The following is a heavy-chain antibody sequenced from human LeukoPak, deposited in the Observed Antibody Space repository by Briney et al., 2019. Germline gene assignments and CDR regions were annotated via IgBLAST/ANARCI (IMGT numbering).Heavy chain of an antibody. CDR3: ARGPEGSWIQLWLLDY. D-gene: IGHD5-18*01. CDR2: INPSGGST. Sequence: GASVKVACKASGYTFTSYYMHWVRQAPGQGLEWMGIINPSGGSTSYAQKFQGRATMTRDTSTSTVYMELSSLRSEDTAVYYCARGPEGSWIQLWLLDYWGQGTLVTVSS. CDR1: GYTFTSYY. V-gene: IGHV1-46*01. J-gene: IGHJ4*02.